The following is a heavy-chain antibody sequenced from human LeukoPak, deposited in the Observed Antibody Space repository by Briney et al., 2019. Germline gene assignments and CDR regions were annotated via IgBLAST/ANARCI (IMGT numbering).Heavy chain of an antibody. V-gene: IGHV3-23*01. CDR1: GSTFSSYA. CDR3: AKGAASEYYFDS. Sequence: GGSLRLSCAASGSTFSSYAMRWVRQAPGKGLEWVSGISGSGGSTNYADSVKGRFTISRDNSKNTLYLQMNSLRAEDTAVYYCAKGAASEYYFDSWGQGTLVTVSS. J-gene: IGHJ4*02. D-gene: IGHD6-25*01. CDR2: ISGSGGST.